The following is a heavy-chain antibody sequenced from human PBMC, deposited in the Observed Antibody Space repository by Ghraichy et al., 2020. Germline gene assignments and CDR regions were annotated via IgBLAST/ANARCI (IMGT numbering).Heavy chain of an antibody. Sequence: GESLNISCAASGFTFSSYAMSWVRQAPGKGLEWVSAISGSGGSTYYADSVKGRFTISRDNSKNTLYLQMNSLRAEDTAVYYCAKGGSSGYDYPSDFDYWGQGTLVTVSS. CDR3: AKGGSSGYDYPSDFDY. CDR2: ISGSGGST. J-gene: IGHJ4*02. D-gene: IGHD5-12*01. V-gene: IGHV3-23*01. CDR1: GFTFSSYA.